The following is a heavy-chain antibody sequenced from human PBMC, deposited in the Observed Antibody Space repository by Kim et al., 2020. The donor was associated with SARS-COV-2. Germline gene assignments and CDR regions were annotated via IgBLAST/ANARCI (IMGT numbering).Heavy chain of an antibody. CDR2: IRGNGGST. V-gene: IGHV3-23*01. Sequence: GGSLRLSCAASGFTFSSYAMSWVRQAPGKGLEWVSGIRGNGGSTYYADSVKGRFTISRDNSKNTVNLQMNSLRAEDTDVYHCARVGSRMCDSGYWGQGSL. CDR3: ARVGSRMCDSGY. J-gene: IGHJ4*02. D-gene: IGHD1-26*01. CDR1: GFTFSSYA.